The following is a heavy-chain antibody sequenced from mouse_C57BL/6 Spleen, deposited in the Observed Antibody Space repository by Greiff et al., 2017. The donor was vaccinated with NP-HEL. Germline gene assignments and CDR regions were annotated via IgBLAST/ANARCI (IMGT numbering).Heavy chain of an antibody. CDR2: INYDGSST. CDR3: ARLPSYAMDY. J-gene: IGHJ4*01. Sequence: EVKLMESEGGLVQPGSSMKLSCTASGFTFSDYYMAWVRQVPEKGLEWVANINYDGSSTYYLDSLKSRFIISRDNAKNILYLQMSSLKSEDTATYYCARLPSYAMDYWGQGTSVTVSS. D-gene: IGHD5-5*01. CDR1: GFTFSDYY. V-gene: IGHV5-16*01.